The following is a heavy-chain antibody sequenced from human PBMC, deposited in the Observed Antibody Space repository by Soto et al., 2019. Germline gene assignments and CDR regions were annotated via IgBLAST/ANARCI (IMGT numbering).Heavy chain of an antibody. J-gene: IGHJ3*02. V-gene: IGHV3-21*01. CDR1: GFTFSSYS. CDR3: ARDLGYYDSSGYYLNDAFDI. CDR2: ISSSSSYI. Sequence: EVQLVESGGGLVKPGGSLRLSCAASGFTFSSYSMNWVRQAPGQGLEWVSSISSSSSYIYYADSVKGRFTISRDNAKNSLYLQMNSLRAEDTAVYYCARDLGYYDSSGYYLNDAFDIWGQGTMVTVSS. D-gene: IGHD3-22*01.